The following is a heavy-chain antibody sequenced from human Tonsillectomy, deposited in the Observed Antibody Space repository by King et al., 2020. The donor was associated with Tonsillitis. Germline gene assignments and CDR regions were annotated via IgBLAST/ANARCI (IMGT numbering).Heavy chain of an antibody. J-gene: IGHJ4*02. CDR3: ARDISAAGTDY. CDR2: ISNSGSYT. Sequence: HVQLVESGGGLVKPGGSLRLSCAASGFTFSDYYMSWIRQAPGKGLEWVSHISNSGSYTNYADSVKGRFTISRNNANNSLYLQMSSLRAEDTAVYYCARDISAAGTDYWGQGTLVTVSS. D-gene: IGHD6-13*01. V-gene: IGHV3-11*05. CDR1: GFTFSDYY.